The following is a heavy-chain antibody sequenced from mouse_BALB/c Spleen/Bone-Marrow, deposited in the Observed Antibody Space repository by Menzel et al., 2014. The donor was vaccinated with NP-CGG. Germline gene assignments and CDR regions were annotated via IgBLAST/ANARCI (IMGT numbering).Heavy chain of an antibody. J-gene: IGHJ3*01. V-gene: IGHV1S137*01. Sequence: VKLQESGAELVRPGVSVKISCKGSGYTFTDYAMHWVKQSHAKSLEWIGVISTYYGDASHKQKFKGKATMTVDKSSSTAYMELARLTSEDSAIYYCARDYDYGFAYWGQGTLVTVSA. CDR3: ARDYDYGFAY. CDR2: ISTYYGDA. D-gene: IGHD2-4*01. CDR1: GYTFTDYA.